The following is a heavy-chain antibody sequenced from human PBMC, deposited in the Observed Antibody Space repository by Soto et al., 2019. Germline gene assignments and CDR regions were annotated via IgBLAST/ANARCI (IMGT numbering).Heavy chain of an antibody. Sequence: SLRLSCSASGFTFSSYAMSWVRQAPGKGLEWVSAISGSGGSTYYADSVKGRFTISRDNSKNTLYLQMSSLRAEDTAVYYCAKAMYKPYSSSWYGVDLSDYWGQGTLVTVSS. J-gene: IGHJ4*02. V-gene: IGHV3-23*01. D-gene: IGHD6-13*01. CDR2: ISGSGGST. CDR3: AKAMYKPYSSSWYGVDLSDY. CDR1: GFTFSSYA.